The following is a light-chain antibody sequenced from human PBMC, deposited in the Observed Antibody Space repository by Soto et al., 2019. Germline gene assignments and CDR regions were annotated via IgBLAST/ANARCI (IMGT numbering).Light chain of an antibody. J-gene: IGKJ5*01. CDR1: QSVVSD. Sequence: ESVLTQSPATLSLSPGARATLSCRASQSVVSDLAWYQHTPGQAPGLLIYDASIRATGITARLSVSGSGTYCTLTISNIVPEDFAVYYCQQRINWNLTFGQGTRLEIK. V-gene: IGKV3-11*01. CDR2: DAS. CDR3: QQRINWNLT.